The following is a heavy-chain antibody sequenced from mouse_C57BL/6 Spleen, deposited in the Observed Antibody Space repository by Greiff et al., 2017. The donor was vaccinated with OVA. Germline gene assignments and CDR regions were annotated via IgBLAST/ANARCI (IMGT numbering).Heavy chain of an antibody. J-gene: IGHJ1*03. D-gene: IGHD1-1*01. Sequence: EVQLHQSGPELVKPGASVKISCKASGYTFTDYYMNWVKQSHGKSLEWIGDINPNNGGTSYNQKFKGKATLTVDKSSSTAYMELRSLTSEDSAVYYCASYYGSRGWYFDVWGTGTTVTVSS. CDR2: INPNNGGT. V-gene: IGHV1-26*01. CDR3: ASYYGSRGWYFDV. CDR1: GYTFTDYY.